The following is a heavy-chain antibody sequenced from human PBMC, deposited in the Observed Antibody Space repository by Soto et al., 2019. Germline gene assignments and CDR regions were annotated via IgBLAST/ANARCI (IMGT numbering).Heavy chain of an antibody. CDR3: AMGLEPHHYYYMDV. J-gene: IGHJ6*03. V-gene: IGHV3-23*01. Sequence: GGSLRLSCAASGFTFSSYAMSWVRQAPGKGLEWVSAISGSGGNTYYADSVKGRVTISRDNSKNTLYLQMNSLRAEDTAVYYCAMGLEPHHYYYMDVWGKGTTVTVSS. CDR2: ISGSGGNT. D-gene: IGHD1-26*01. CDR1: GFTFSSYA.